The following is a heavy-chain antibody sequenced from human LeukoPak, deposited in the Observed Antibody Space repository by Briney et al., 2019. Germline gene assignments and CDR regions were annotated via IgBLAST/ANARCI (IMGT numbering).Heavy chain of an antibody. Sequence: SETLFLTCTVSGGSISGYYWSWIRQPAGQGLEWIGLIYATGSTDYNPSLKSRVSMSVDTSKNQVSLKLTSVTAADTAVYYCTRGSGWYLYWGQGTLVTVSS. D-gene: IGHD6-19*01. CDR3: TRGSGWYLY. V-gene: IGHV4-4*07. CDR1: GGSISGYY. J-gene: IGHJ4*02. CDR2: IYATGST.